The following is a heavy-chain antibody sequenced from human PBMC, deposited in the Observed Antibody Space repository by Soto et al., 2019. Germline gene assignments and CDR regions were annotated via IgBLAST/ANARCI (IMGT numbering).Heavy chain of an antibody. CDR1: GFTFSSYE. D-gene: IGHD3-10*01. CDR2: ISSSGSTI. V-gene: IGHV3-48*03. Sequence: GGSLRLSCAASGFTFSSYEMNWVRQAPGKGLEWVSYISSSGSTIYYADSVKGRFTISRDNAKNSLYLQMNSLRAEDTAVYCCAREVQVRGAVILDPWGQGTLVTVSS. CDR3: AREVQVRGAVILDP. J-gene: IGHJ5*02.